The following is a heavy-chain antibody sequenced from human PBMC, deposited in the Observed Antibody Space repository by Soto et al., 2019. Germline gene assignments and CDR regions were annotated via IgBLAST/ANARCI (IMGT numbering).Heavy chain of an antibody. D-gene: IGHD5-18*01. CDR3: ARLGYSFGYYYGMDV. J-gene: IGHJ6*01. CDR1: GYSFTSYW. Sequence: GESLKISCKGSGYSFTSYWIRCVRQMPGKGLEWMGRIDTSDSYTNYSPSFQGHVTISADKSISTAYLQWSSLKASDTAMYYCARLGYSFGYYYGMDVWGQGTKVTVSS. CDR2: IDTSDSYT. V-gene: IGHV5-10-1*01.